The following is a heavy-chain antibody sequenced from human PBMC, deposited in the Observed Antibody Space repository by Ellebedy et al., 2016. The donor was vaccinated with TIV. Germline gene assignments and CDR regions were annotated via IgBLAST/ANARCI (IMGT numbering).Heavy chain of an antibody. V-gene: IGHV3-53*01. J-gene: IGHJ4*02. CDR3: ARRKEYSGSYYFDY. CDR1: GFTVSSNY. D-gene: IGHD1-26*01. CDR2: IYSGGST. Sequence: GGSLRLXXAASGFTVSSNYMSWVRQAPGKGLEWVSVIYSGGSTYYADSVKGRFTISRDNSKNTLYLQMNSLRAEDTAVYYCARRKEYSGSYYFDYWGQGTLVTVSS.